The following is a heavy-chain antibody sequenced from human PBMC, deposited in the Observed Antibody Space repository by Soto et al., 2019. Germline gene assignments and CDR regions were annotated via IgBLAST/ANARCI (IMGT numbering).Heavy chain of an antibody. CDR2: INPNSGGT. J-gene: IGHJ4*02. CDR3: ARGAYYDFWSGYYNFDY. V-gene: IGHV1-2*04. CDR1: GYTFTGYY. Sequence: ASVKVSCKASGYTFTGYYMHWVRQAPGQGLEWMGWINPNSGGTNYAQKFQGWVTMTRDTSISTAYMELSRLRSDDTAVYYFARGAYYDFWSGYYNFDYWGQGTLVTVSS. D-gene: IGHD3-3*01.